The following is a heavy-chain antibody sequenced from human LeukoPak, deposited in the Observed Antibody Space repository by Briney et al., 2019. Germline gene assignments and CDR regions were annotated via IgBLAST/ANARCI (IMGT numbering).Heavy chain of an antibody. CDR1: GASISSGDYY. V-gene: IGHV4-30-4*01. J-gene: IGHJ3*02. CDR3: ARRGGGGNPTDGAFDI. Sequence: SETLSLTCTVSGASISSGDYYWSWIRQPPGKGLEWIGFIYYSGSTYYNPSFKSRITISVDTSKNQCSLKLSSVTAADTAVYYCARRGGGGNPTDGAFDIWGQGTMVTVSS. D-gene: IGHD4-23*01. CDR2: IYYSGST.